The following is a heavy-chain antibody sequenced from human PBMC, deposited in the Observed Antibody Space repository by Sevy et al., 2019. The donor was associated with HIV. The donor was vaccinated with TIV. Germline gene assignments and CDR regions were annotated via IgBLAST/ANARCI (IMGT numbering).Heavy chain of an antibody. CDR2: IYSGGST. CDR1: GFTVSSNY. Sequence: GGSLRLSCAASGFTVSSNYMSWVRQAPGKGLEWVSVIYSGGSTYYADSVKGRFIISRDNSKNTLYLQMNSLRAEDTAVYYCARGGYYYYYMDVWGKGTTVTVSS. CDR3: ARGGYYYYYMDV. D-gene: IGHD3-16*01. J-gene: IGHJ6*03. V-gene: IGHV3-53*01.